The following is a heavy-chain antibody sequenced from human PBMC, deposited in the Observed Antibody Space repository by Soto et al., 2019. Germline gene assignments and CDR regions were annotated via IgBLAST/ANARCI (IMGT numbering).Heavy chain of an antibody. V-gene: IGHV3-30*18. CDR2: ISYDGSNK. D-gene: IGHD3-16*02. CDR1: GFTCSSYG. Sequence: QVELVESGGGVVQPGRSLRLSCAASGFTCSSYGMHWVRQAPGKGLEWMAVISYDGSNKYYADSVKGRFTISRDNSKNTLYLQMNSLRAEDTAVYYCAKQAYDYVWGSYRSSYYYYYGMDVWGQGTTVTVSS. CDR3: AKQAYDYVWGSYRSSYYYYYGMDV. J-gene: IGHJ6*02.